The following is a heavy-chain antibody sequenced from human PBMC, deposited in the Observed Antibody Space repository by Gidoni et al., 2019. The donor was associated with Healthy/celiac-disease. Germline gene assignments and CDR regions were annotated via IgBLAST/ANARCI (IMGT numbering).Heavy chain of an antibody. V-gene: IGHV3-48*02. CDR2: ISSSSSTI. CDR1: GFTFSSYS. D-gene: IGHD3-22*01. CDR3: ARIGGHYDSSGYLDY. Sequence: EVQLVESGGGLVQPGGSLRLSCAASGFTFSSYSMNWVRQAPGKGLEWVSYISSSSSTIYYADSVKGRFTISRDNAKNSLYLQMNSLRDEDTAVYYCARIGGHYDSSGYLDYWGQGTLVTVSS. J-gene: IGHJ4*02.